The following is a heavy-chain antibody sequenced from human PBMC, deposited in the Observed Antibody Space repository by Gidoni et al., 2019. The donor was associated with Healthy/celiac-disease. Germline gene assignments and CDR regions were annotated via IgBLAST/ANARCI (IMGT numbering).Heavy chain of an antibody. CDR3: ARDLVAQFDY. J-gene: IGHJ4*02. CDR1: GFPFSSYA. V-gene: IGHV3-30-3*01. CDR2: ISYDGSNK. D-gene: IGHD5-12*01. Sequence: QVQLVESGGGLVQPGRSLRISCAASGFPFSSYAMHWVRQAPGKGLEWVAVISYDGSNKYYADSVKGRFTISRDNSKNTLYLQMNSLRAEDTAVYYCARDLVAQFDYWGQGTLVTVSS.